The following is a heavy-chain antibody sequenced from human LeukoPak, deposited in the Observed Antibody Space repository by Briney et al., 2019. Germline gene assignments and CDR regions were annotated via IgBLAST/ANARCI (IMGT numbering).Heavy chain of an antibody. V-gene: IGHV3-48*04. CDR2: ISSSSSSI. Sequence: GGSLRLSCAASGFTFSSYTMNWVRQAPGKGLEWVSYISSSSSSIYYADSVKGRFTISRDNAKTSLYLQMNSLRAEDTAVYYCARDGPSVGIDFWGQGALVTVSS. D-gene: IGHD7-27*01. CDR3: ARDGPSVGIDF. CDR1: GFTFSSYT. J-gene: IGHJ4*02.